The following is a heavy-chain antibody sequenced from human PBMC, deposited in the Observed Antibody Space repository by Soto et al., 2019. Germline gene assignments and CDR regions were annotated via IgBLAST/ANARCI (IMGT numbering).Heavy chain of an antibody. Sequence: GGSLRLSCAASGFTFSSYGMHWVRQAPGKGLEWVAVIWYDGSNKYYADSVKGRFTISRDNSKSTLYLQMNSLRAEDTAVYYCARDPGSTHVYYYMDVWGKGTTVTVSS. J-gene: IGHJ6*03. CDR1: GFTFSSYG. D-gene: IGHD2-2*01. CDR3: ARDPGSTHVYYYMDV. CDR2: IWYDGSNK. V-gene: IGHV3-33*01.